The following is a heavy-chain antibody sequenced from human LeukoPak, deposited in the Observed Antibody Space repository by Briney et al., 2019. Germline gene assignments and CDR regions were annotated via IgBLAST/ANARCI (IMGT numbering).Heavy chain of an antibody. V-gene: IGHV4-39*01. CDR1: GGSVSSSSYY. J-gene: IGHJ5*02. D-gene: IGHD1/OR15-1a*01. CDR2: IYYNGAT. CDR3: ARRIANRNWFDP. Sequence: SETLSLTCTVSGGSVSSSSYYWGWIRQPPGKALEWIGTIYYNGATRYNPSLNSRVTISVDTSNNQFSLMLSSVTAADTAVYYCARRIANRNWFDPWGQGTLVTVSS.